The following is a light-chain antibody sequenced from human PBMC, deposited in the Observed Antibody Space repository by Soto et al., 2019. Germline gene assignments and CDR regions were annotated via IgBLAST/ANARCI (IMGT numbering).Light chain of an antibody. CDR3: WSYAGSYTYVV. Sequence: QSALTQPRSVSGSPGQSVTISCTGTSSDVGAYNYVSWYQQHPGKAPKLMIYDVSKRPSGVPDRFSGSQSGNTASLTISGLQAEDEADDYCWSYAGSYTYVVFGGGTKVTVL. CDR1: SSDVGAYNY. V-gene: IGLV2-11*01. J-gene: IGLJ2*01. CDR2: DVS.